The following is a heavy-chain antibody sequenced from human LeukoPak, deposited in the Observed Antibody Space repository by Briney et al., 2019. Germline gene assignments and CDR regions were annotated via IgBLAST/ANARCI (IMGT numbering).Heavy chain of an antibody. D-gene: IGHD3-22*01. J-gene: IGHJ4*02. CDR2: ISSSSSYI. CDR1: GFTFSSYS. V-gene: IGHV3-21*01. Sequence: GGSLRLSCAASGFTFSSYSMNWVRQAPGKGLEWVSSISSSSSYIYYADSVKGRFTISRDNAKNSLYLQMNSLRAEDTAVYYCAREAHPRGTMIVVVIQYYFDYWGQGTLVTVSS. CDR3: AREAHPRGTMIVVVIQYYFDY.